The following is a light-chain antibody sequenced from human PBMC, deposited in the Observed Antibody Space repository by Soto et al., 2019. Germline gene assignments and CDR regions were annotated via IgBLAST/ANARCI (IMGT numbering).Light chain of an antibody. CDR1: QSVDWY. Sequence: EIVLTQSPATLYLSPGDRATLSCRASQSVDWYVAWYQQKPGQAPRLLIYDALKRATGTPDRFSGSGSGTDFNLTITSLEPEDFAVYYCQQRGKWPSTFGPGTKVEMK. V-gene: IGKV3-11*01. CDR3: QQRGKWPST. J-gene: IGKJ2*02. CDR2: DAL.